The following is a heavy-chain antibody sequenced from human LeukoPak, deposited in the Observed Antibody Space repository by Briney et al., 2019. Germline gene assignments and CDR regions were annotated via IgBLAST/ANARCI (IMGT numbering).Heavy chain of an antibody. D-gene: IGHD3-22*01. CDR3: ATTYYYDSSGYYYHPPYFDY. CDR1: GGSISSYY. Sequence: SETLSLTCTVSGGSISSYYWSWIRQPPGKGLEWIGYIYYSGSTNYNPSLKSRVTISVDTSKNQFSLKLSSVTAADTAVYYCATTYYYDSSGYYYHPPYFDYWGQGTLVTVSS. V-gene: IGHV4-59*01. CDR2: IYYSGST. J-gene: IGHJ4*02.